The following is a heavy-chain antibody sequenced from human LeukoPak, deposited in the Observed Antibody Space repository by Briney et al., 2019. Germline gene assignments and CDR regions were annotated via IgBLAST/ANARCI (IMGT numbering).Heavy chain of an antibody. CDR1: VFSFSNYE. CDR2: IGGSGANT. J-gene: IGHJ4*02. Sequence: GGSLRLSCTASVFSFSNYEMTWVRQAPGKGLDWVSNIGGSGANTYYADSVKGRFTISRDNSKNTLYLQMNSLRAEDTAVYYCASFLGGDSGYWGQGTLVTVSS. D-gene: IGHD2-21*02. V-gene: IGHV3-23*01. CDR3: ASFLGGDSGY.